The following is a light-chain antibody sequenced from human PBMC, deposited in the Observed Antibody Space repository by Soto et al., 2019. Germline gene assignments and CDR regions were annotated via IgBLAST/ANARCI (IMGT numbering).Light chain of an antibody. V-gene: IGLV2-11*01. J-gene: IGLJ1*01. CDR3: CSYAGTYSYV. CDR1: SSDVGAYNY. CDR2: DVS. Sequence: QSALTQPRSVSGSPGQSVTISCTGTSSDVGAYNYVSWYQQHPGKAPKFMIYDVSKRPSGVPDRFSGSKSGNTASLTISGLQAEDEAGYYCCSYAGTYSYVFGTGTKGTVL.